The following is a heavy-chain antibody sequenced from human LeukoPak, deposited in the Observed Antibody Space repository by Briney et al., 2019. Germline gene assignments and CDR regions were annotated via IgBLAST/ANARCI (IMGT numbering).Heavy chain of an antibody. J-gene: IGHJ4*02. CDR3: ARVLHKRNYDSSDYYGY. Sequence: PEGSLRLSCAASGFTFSSYSMNWVRQAPGKGLEWISYISSGSSTIYYADSVKGRFTISRDNAKNSLYLQMNSLRAEDTAVYYCARVLHKRNYDSSDYYGYRGQGTLVTVSS. CDR1: GFTFSSYS. CDR2: ISSGSSTI. V-gene: IGHV3-48*01. D-gene: IGHD3-22*01.